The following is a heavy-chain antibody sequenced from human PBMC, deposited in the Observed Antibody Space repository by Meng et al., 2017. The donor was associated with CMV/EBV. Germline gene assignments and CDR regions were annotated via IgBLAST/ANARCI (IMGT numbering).Heavy chain of an antibody. D-gene: IGHD3-22*01. Sequence: GESLKISCAASGFTFSSYSMNWVRQAPGKGLEWVSYISSSSSTIYYADSMKGRFTISRDNAKNSLYLQMNSLRAEDTAVYYCARDDDSSGYSYYYYYGMDVWGQGTTVTVSS. CDR2: ISSSSSTI. CDR1: GFTFSSYS. V-gene: IGHV3-48*04. J-gene: IGHJ6*02. CDR3: ARDDDSSGYSYYYYYGMDV.